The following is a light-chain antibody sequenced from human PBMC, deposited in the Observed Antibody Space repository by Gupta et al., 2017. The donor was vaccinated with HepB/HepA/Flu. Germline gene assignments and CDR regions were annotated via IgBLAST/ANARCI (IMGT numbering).Light chain of an antibody. V-gene: IGKV4-1*01. CDR2: WAS. Sequence: IVMTQSPDSLSVSLGERAIINCKSSQSVLYSSNNKNYLAWYQQKPGQPPKLLIYWASTRESGVPDRFSGSGSGTDFTLTISSLQAEDVAVYYCQQYYSTPRTFGQGTKVEIK. CDR3: QQYYSTPRT. J-gene: IGKJ1*01. CDR1: QSVLYSSNNKNY.